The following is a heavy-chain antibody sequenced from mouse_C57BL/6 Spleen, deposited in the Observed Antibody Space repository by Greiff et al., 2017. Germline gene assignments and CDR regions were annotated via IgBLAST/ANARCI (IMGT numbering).Heavy chain of an antibody. D-gene: IGHD2-1*01. CDR2: IDPENGDT. V-gene: IGHV14-4*01. Sequence: EVQLQQSGAELVRPGASVKLSCTASGFNIKDDYMHWVKQRPEQGLEGIGWIDPENGDTEYASKFQGKATITADTSSNAAYLQLSSLTSEDTAVYYCTFYYVSFDWYFDVWGTGTTVTVSS. J-gene: IGHJ1*03. CDR3: TFYYVSFDWYFDV. CDR1: GFNIKDDY.